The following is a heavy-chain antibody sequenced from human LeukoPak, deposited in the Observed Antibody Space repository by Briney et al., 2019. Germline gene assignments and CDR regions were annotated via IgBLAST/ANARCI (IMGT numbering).Heavy chain of an antibody. D-gene: IGHD6-19*01. CDR1: GFTFSSYS. CDR3: ESEWLAQGAFDI. V-gene: IGHV3-21*01. J-gene: IGHJ3*02. CDR2: ISSSSSYI. Sequence: GGSLRLSCAASGFTFSSYSMNWVRQAPGKGLEWVSSISSSSSYIYYADSVKGRFTISRDNAKNSLYLQMNSLRAEDTAVYYCESEWLAQGAFDIWGQGTMVTVSS.